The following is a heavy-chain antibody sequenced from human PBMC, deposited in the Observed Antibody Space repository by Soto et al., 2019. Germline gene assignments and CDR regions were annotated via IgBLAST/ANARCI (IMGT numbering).Heavy chain of an antibody. CDR1: GFTFSSYG. J-gene: IGHJ4*02. CDR2: IWYDGSNK. Sequence: QVQLVASGGGVVQPGRSLRLSCAASGFTFSSYGMHWVRQAPGKGMERVEVIWYDGSNKYYADSVKARFTISRDNSKKPLYLQISSFGGEDTGVYYCARAGDDYVWGSYRSDYWCPGTLVTVSS. CDR3: ARAGDDYVWGSYRSDY. V-gene: IGHV3-33*01. D-gene: IGHD3-16*02.